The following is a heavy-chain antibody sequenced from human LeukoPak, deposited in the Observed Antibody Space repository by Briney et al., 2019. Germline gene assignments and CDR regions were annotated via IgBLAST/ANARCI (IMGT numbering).Heavy chain of an antibody. CDR2: INSDGSST. J-gene: IGHJ6*03. V-gene: IGHV3-74*01. CDR3: ARDPRYYYYMDV. CDR1: GFTFSSYE. Sequence: GGSLRLSCAASGFTFSSYEMNWVRQAPGKGLVWVSRINSDGSSTSYADSVKGRFTISRDNAKNTLYLQMNSLRAEDTAVYYCARDPRYYYYMDVWGKGTTVTVSS.